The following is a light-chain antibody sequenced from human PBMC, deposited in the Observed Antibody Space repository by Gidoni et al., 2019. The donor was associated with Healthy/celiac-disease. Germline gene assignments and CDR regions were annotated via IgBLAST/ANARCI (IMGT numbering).Light chain of an antibody. Sequence: SYERTQQPSVSVYPGQTASITCAGDKLGDKYACWYQQKPGQPPVLVIYQDSKRPSGSAERFSGSNSGNTATLTISGTQSMDEADYYCQAWDSSTAVVFGGGTKLTVL. CDR2: QDS. V-gene: IGLV3-1*01. CDR3: QAWDSSTAVV. CDR1: KLGDKY. J-gene: IGLJ2*01.